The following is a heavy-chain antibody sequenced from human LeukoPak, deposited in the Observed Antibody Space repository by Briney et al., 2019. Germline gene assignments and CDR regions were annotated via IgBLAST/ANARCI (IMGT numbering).Heavy chain of an antibody. CDR2: IYYSGRT. Sequence: PSETLSLTCNVSGGSISSGGTYWSWIRQHPGKGLEWIGYIYYSGRTYYNPSLKSRLTISVDMSKNQFSLNLSSVTAADTAVYFCAISRDGYKFDNRGQGTLVTVSS. CDR3: AISRDGYKFDN. D-gene: IGHD5-12*01. J-gene: IGHJ4*02. V-gene: IGHV4-31*03. CDR1: GGSISSGGTY.